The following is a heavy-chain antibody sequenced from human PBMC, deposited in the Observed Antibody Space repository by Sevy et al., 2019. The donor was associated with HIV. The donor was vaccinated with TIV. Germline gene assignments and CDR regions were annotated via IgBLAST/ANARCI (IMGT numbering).Heavy chain of an antibody. CDR3: AKRKLERQGFDY. J-gene: IGHJ4*02. Sequence: GESLKISCAASGFTFSSYAMSWVRQAPGKGLEWVSAISGSGGSTYYADSVKGRFTISRDNSKNTLYLQMNSLRAEDTAVYYCAKRKLERQGFDYWGQGTLVTVSS. CDR1: GFTFSSYA. CDR2: ISGSGGST. V-gene: IGHV3-23*01.